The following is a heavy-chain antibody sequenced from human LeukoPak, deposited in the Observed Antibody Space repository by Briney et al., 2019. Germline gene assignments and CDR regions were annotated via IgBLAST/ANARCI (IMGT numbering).Heavy chain of an antibody. J-gene: IGHJ4*02. CDR3: AKDEDFWSGYLVY. V-gene: IGHV3-23*01. D-gene: IGHD3-3*01. Sequence: PGGSLRLSCAASGFTFSTYAMSWLRQAPGKGLEWVSAISGSGGSTYYADSVKGRFTISRDNSKNTLYLQMNSLRAEDTAVYYCAKDEDFWSGYLVYWGQGTLVTVSS. CDR1: GFTFSTYA. CDR2: ISGSGGST.